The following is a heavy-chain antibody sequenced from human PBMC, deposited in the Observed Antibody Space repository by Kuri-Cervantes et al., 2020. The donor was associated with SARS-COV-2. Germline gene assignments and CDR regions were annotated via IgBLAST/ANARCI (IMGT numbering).Heavy chain of an antibody. D-gene: IGHD2-2*01. CDR1: GYTFSSYA. Sequence: ASVKVSCKASGYTFSSYAIHWVRQAPGQGLEWMGWINTATGNTHYSQKFQGRVIITRDTAASTEYMNLNSLRSEDTAVYYCAREVGYCDSGRCYGLDAFDIWGQGTMVTVSS. CDR2: INTATGNT. V-gene: IGHV1-3*04. J-gene: IGHJ3*02. CDR3: AREVGYCDSGRCYGLDAFDI.